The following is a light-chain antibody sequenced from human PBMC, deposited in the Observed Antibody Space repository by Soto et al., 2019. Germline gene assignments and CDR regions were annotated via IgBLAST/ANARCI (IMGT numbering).Light chain of an antibody. CDR3: QQYNNWPPYT. J-gene: IGKJ2*01. Sequence: EIVMTQSPATLSVSPGERATLSCRASQSVSSNFAWYQQKPSQAPRILIYGASTRATGIPARFSGSGSGTEFTLTISSRQSEDFAVYYCQQYNNWPPYTFGQGTKLEIK. V-gene: IGKV3-15*01. CDR1: QSVSSN. CDR2: GAS.